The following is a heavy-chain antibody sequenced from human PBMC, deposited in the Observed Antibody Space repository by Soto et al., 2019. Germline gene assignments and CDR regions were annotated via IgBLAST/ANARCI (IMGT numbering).Heavy chain of an antibody. Sequence: SETLSFSCGVSGGSINSAPYYWSWIRQHPEKGLEWIGYIFYTGTNYYNPSLTSRFTISVETSQNQFSLDVISVTAADTAVYYCSRIGISSSDAFHIWGQGTMVTVSS. J-gene: IGHJ3*02. V-gene: IGHV4-31*11. CDR1: GGSINSAPYY. CDR3: SRIGISSSDAFHI. CDR2: IFYTGTN. D-gene: IGHD6-6*01.